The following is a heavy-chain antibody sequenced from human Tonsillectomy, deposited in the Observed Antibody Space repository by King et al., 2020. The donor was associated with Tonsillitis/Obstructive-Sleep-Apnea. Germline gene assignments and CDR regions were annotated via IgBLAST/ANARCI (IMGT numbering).Heavy chain of an antibody. J-gene: IGHJ6*02. V-gene: IGHV3-30*18. D-gene: IGHD3-3*01. CDR2: IAYDGSKK. CDR3: AKDRYDAWSGYCNDYYYGMDV. CDR1: GFTFSSYG. Sequence: QLVQSGGGVVQPGRSLRLSCAASGFTFSSYGMHWVRQAPGKGLEWVAVIAYDGSKKYYADSVTGRFTISRDNSKNKLELQMNSLIAEDTAGYYCAKDRYDAWSGYCNDYYYGMDVWGQGTTVTVSS.